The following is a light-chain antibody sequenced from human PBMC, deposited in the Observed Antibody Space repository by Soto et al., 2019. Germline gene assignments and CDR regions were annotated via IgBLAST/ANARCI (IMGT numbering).Light chain of an antibody. CDR2: KDT. V-gene: IGLV2-23*02. CDR3: CSDAGNRTFV. Sequence: QSALTQPASVSGSPGQSITISCTATSSDFGSYNLFSWYRQHPATPTQVLIYKDTQRPSGASFRFSASKSGKAASLTSARRHAEDDADYHCCSDAGNRTFVFGGGTKLTVL. CDR1: SSDFGSYNL. J-gene: IGLJ2*01.